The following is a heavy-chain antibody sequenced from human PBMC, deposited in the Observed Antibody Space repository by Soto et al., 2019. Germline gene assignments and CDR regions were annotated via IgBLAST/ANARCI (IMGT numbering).Heavy chain of an antibody. D-gene: IGHD6-6*01. CDR2: IYYSGST. Sequence: ASETLSLTCTVSGGSISSYYWSWIRQPPGKGLEWIGYIYYSGSTNYNPSLKSRVTISVDTSKNQFSLKLSSVTAADTAVYYCARDRYSSSPSGFYYYYYMDVWGKGTTVTVSS. J-gene: IGHJ6*03. CDR1: GGSISSYY. CDR3: ARDRYSSSPSGFYYYYYMDV. V-gene: IGHV4-59*01.